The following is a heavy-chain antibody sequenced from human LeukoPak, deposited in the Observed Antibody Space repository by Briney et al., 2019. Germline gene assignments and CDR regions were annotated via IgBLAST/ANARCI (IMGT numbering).Heavy chain of an antibody. CDR3: TRACQDIVVVPAAMCSATGWFDP. CDR2: IRSKAYGGTT. CDR1: GFTFSSYA. Sequence: GGSLRLSCAASGFTFSSYAMSWVRQAPGKGLEWVGFIRSKAYGGTTEYAASVKGRFTISRDDSKSIAYLQMNSLRTEDTAVYYCTRACQDIVVVPAAMCSATGWFDPWGQGTLVTVSS. D-gene: IGHD2-2*01. J-gene: IGHJ5*02. V-gene: IGHV3-49*04.